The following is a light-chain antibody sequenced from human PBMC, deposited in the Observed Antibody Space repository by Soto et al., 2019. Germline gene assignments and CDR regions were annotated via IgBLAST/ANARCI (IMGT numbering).Light chain of an antibody. CDR1: SSDVGVYNY. J-gene: IGLJ1*01. CDR2: YVS. CDR3: ISYTSSITYV. V-gene: IGLV2-14*03. Sequence: QSALTQPASVSGSPGQSITISCTGTSSDVGVYNYVSWYQQRPGKAPKLIISYVSNRPSGVSDRFSASKSGNTASLTISGLQTEDEADYYCISYTSSITYVFGTGTKVTVL.